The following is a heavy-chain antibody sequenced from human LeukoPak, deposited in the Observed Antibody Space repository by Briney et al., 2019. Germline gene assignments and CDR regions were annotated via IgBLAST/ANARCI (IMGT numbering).Heavy chain of an antibody. V-gene: IGHV4-39*01. Sequence: SSETLSLTCTVSGGSISSSNYYWGWIRQPPGKGLEWIGSIYYTGSTYYNPSLKSRVTISVDTSKNQFSLKLSSVTAADTAVYYCARNRGRERWLQFLDYWGQGTLVTVSS. CDR2: IYYTGST. CDR3: ARNRGRERWLQFLDY. D-gene: IGHD5-24*01. CDR1: GGSISSSNYY. J-gene: IGHJ4*02.